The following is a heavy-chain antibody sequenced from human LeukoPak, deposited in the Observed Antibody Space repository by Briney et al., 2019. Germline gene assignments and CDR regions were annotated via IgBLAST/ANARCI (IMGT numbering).Heavy chain of an antibody. CDR1: GFTFSSYA. J-gene: IGHJ4*02. Sequence: GGSLRLSCAASGFTFSSYAMSWVRQAPGKGLEWVSAISGSGGSTYYADSVKGRFTISRDNSKNTLYLQMNSLRAEDTAVYYCAKVTEYSKPFKSHYFDYWGQGTLVTVSS. CDR2: ISGSGGST. V-gene: IGHV3-23*01. D-gene: IGHD6-13*01. CDR3: AKVTEYSKPFKSHYFDY.